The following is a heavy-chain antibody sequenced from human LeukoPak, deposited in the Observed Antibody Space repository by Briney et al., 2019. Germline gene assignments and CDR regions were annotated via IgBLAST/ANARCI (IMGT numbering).Heavy chain of an antibody. CDR3: TTYFREGENNYYYYYMDV. J-gene: IGHJ6*03. CDR1: GFTFSNAW. V-gene: IGHV3-15*06. Sequence: GGSLRLSCAASGFTFSNAWMSWVRQAPGKGLEWVSAISAAGDTYYLDSVRGRFTISRDDSKDTLYLQMNSLKTEDTAVYYCTTYFREGENNYYYYYMDVWGKGTTVTVSS. CDR2: ISAAGDT. D-gene: IGHD3-10*02.